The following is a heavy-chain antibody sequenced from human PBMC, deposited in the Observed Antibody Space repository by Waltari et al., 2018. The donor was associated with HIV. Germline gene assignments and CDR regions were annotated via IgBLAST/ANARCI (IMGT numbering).Heavy chain of an antibody. D-gene: IGHD4-17*01. V-gene: IGHV3-9*01. J-gene: IGHJ4*02. CDR1: GFQFDDYV. Sequence: EVQLVESGGGLVQPGRSLRLSCAASGFQFDDYVMHWVRQAPGKGLEWVSRINWNGGTIAYADSVKGRFTISRDNAKNSLYLQINSLTTEDTALYYCAKDGGYGGNSRGLDYWGQGTLVTVSS. CDR2: INWNGGTI. CDR3: AKDGGYGGNSRGLDY.